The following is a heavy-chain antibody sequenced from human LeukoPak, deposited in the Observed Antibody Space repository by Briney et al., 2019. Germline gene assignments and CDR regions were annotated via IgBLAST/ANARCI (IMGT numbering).Heavy chain of an antibody. Sequence: SETLSLTCAVYGGSFSGYYWSWIRQPPGKGLEWIGEINHSGSTNYNPSLKSRVTISVDTSKNQFSLKLSSETAADTAVYYCARQLFGVVIGFDYWGQGTLVTVSS. V-gene: IGHV4-34*01. CDR2: INHSGST. J-gene: IGHJ4*02. D-gene: IGHD3-3*01. CDR3: ARQLFGVVIGFDY. CDR1: GGSFSGYY.